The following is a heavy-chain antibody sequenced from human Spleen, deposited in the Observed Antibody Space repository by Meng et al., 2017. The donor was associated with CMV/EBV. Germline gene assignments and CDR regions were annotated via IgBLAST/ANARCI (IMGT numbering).Heavy chain of an antibody. D-gene: IGHD1-14*01. CDR3: ARDPGLTGYDY. Sequence: ASVQVSCKASGYTFTDYYIHWVRQAPGQGLEWMGWISPDSGGTNYAREFQGSVTMTRDTSISTAYMELSRLRSDDTALYYCARDPGLTGYDYWGQGTLVTVSS. J-gene: IGHJ4*02. CDR1: GYTFTDYY. V-gene: IGHV1-2*02. CDR2: ISPDSGGT.